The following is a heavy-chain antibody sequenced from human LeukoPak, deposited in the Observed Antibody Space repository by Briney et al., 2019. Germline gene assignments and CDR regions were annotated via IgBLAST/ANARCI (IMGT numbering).Heavy chain of an antibody. CDR2: INPNSGGT. CDR1: GYTFTGYY. CDR3: ARQQGLQNLNFDY. Sequence: ASVKVSCKASGYTFTGYYMHWVRQAPGQGLEWMGWINPNSGGTKYAQKFQGRVTMIRDTSITTAYMELSSLRSDDTAVYYCARQQGLQNLNFDYWGQGALVTVSS. J-gene: IGHJ4*02. V-gene: IGHV1-2*02. D-gene: IGHD6-13*01.